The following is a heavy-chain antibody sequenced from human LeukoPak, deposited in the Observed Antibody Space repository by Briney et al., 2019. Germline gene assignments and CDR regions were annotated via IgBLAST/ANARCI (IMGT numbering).Heavy chain of an antibody. V-gene: IGHV3-21*01. CDR3: ARASGSYFIDY. Sequence: GGSLRLSCAASGFTFSNYNMNWVRQAPGKGLEWISPITSSSSYIYYADSVKGRFTISRDNAKNSLYLQMNGLRAEDTAVYYCARASGSYFIDYWGRGTLVTVSS. J-gene: IGHJ4*02. CDR1: GFTFSNYN. CDR2: ITSSSSYI. D-gene: IGHD1-26*01.